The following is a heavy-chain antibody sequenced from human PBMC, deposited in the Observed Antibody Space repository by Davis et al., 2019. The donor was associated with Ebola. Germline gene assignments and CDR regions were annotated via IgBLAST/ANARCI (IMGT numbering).Heavy chain of an antibody. D-gene: IGHD3-16*01. Sequence: GESLKISCQASGYTFTSYWIGWVRQMPGKGLEWMGIIYPGDSDTRYSPSFQGQVTISADTSISTAYLWWGSLKASDTAMYYCARGGDASCRDHYYHDLDVWGQGTTVTVSS. CDR3: ARGGDASCRDHYYHDLDV. V-gene: IGHV5-51*01. CDR1: GYTFTSYW. J-gene: IGHJ6*02. CDR2: IYPGDSDT.